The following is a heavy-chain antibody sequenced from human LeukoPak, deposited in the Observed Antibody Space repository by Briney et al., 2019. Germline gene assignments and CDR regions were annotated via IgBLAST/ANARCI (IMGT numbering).Heavy chain of an antibody. D-gene: IGHD1-26*01. J-gene: IGHJ4*02. V-gene: IGHV4-59*12. CDR2: IYYSGST. Sequence: SETLSLTCSASGGSISSYYWSWIRQPPGKGLEWIGSIYYSGSTYYNPSLKSRVTISIDTSKNQFSLKPSSVTAADTAVYYCARFNSGSYQDYFDYWGQGTLVTVSS. CDR3: ARFNSGSYQDYFDY. CDR1: GGSISSYY.